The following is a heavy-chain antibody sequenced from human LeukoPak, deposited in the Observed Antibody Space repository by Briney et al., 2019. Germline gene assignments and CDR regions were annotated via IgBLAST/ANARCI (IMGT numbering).Heavy chain of an antibody. CDR2: IYTSGST. V-gene: IGHV4-61*02. CDR1: GGSISSGSYY. D-gene: IGHD6-19*01. J-gene: IGHJ3*02. Sequence: PSQTLSLTCTVSGGSISSGSYYWSWIRQPAGKGLEWIGRIYTSGSTDYNPSLKSRVTISIDTSKNQFSLKLTSVTAADTAVYYCASGLAVAADAFDIWGQGTMVTVSS. CDR3: ASGLAVAADAFDI.